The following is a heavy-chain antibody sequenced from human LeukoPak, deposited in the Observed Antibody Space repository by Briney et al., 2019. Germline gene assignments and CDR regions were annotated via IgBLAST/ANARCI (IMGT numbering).Heavy chain of an antibody. D-gene: IGHD5-24*01. CDR2: IYHSGST. V-gene: IGHV4-38-2*02. CDR1: GYSISSGYY. CDR3: ARDSETENYYYYYMDV. Sequence: SETLSLTCTVSGYSISSGYYWGWIRQPPGKGLEWIGSIYHSGSTYYNPSLKSRVTISVDTSKNQFSLKLSSVTAADTAVYYCARDSETENYYYYYMDVWGKGTTVTVPS. J-gene: IGHJ6*03.